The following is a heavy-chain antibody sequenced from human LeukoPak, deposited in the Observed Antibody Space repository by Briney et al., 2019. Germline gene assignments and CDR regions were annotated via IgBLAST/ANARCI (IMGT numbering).Heavy chain of an antibody. CDR1: GGSISSYY. V-gene: IGHV4-59*08. Sequence: PSETLSLTCTVSGGSISSYYWSWIRQPPGKGLEWIGDIYYSGSTNYNPSLKSRVTISVDTSKNQFSLKLSSVTAADTAVYYCARQRQANWFDPWGQGTLVTVSS. J-gene: IGHJ5*02. CDR2: IYYSGST. CDR3: ARQRQANWFDP.